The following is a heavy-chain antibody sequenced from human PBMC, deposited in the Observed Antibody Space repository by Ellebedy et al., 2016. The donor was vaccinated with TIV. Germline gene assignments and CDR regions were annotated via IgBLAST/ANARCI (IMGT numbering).Heavy chain of an antibody. CDR3: ARGGRDQWLIDY. D-gene: IGHD6-19*01. Sequence: GESLKISCAASGFTFSNYWIHWVRQAPGKGLVWLSRINRDGSSANYADSVKGRFSISRDNSKNTLYVQMNSLRAEDTAVYYCARGGRDQWLIDYWGQGTLVTVPS. CDR2: INRDGSSA. CDR1: GFTFSNYW. V-gene: IGHV3-74*01. J-gene: IGHJ4*02.